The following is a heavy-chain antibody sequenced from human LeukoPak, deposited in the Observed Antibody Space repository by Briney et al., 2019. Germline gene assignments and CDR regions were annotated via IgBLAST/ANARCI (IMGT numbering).Heavy chain of an antibody. J-gene: IGHJ3*02. CDR1: GYTFTGYY. CDR3: ARRGRGYCSSTSCYEGDAFDI. V-gene: IGHV1-2*02. D-gene: IGHD2-2*01. Sequence: ASVKVSCKASGYTFTGYYMHWVRQAPGQGLEWMGWINPNSGGTNYAQKLQGRVTMTTDTSTSTAYMELRSLRSDDTAVYYCARRGRGYCSSTSCYEGDAFDIWGQGTMVTVSS. CDR2: INPNSGGT.